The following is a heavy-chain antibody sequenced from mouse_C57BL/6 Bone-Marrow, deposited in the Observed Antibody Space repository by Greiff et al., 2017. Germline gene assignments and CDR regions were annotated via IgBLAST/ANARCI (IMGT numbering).Heavy chain of an antibody. Sequence: QVHVKQPGAELVMPGASVKLSCKASGYTFTSYWMHWVKQRPGQGLEWIGEIDPSDSYTNYNQKFKGKSTLTVDKSSSTAYLQLSSLTSEDSAVLYGEREDFNYYGSSPAWFAYWGQGNLVTVSA. CDR2: IDPSDSYT. V-gene: IGHV1-69*01. D-gene: IGHD1-1*01. CDR1: GYTFTSYW. CDR3: EREDFNYYGSSPAWFAY. J-gene: IGHJ3*01.